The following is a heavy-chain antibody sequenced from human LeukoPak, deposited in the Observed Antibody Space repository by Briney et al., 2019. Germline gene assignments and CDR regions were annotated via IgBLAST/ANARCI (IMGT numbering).Heavy chain of an antibody. CDR1: GFGFSDYT. V-gene: IGHV3-23*01. J-gene: IGHJ4*02. Sequence: PGGSLRLSCAASGFGFSDYTMGWVRQAPRKGLEWVSGISGSGRTTYYADSVRGRFTISRDNSKNALYLQMNILGADDTALYYCAKDRRYDSSGFDYWGQGTLVTVSS. CDR3: AKDRRYDSSGFDY. D-gene: IGHD3-22*01. CDR2: ISGSGRTT.